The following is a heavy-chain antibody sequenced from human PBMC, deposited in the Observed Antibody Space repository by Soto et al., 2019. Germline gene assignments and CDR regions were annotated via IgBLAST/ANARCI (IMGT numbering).Heavy chain of an antibody. Sequence: QVQLVQSGAEVKKPGASVKVSCKASGYTFTGYYMHWVRQAPGQGLEWMGWINPNRGGTNYAQKCQGWVTMTRDTSISTAYMELSRLRSDDTAVYYCARDSGYCTNGVCQVFDYWGQGTLVTVSS. CDR1: GYTFTGYY. CDR3: ARDSGYCTNGVCQVFDY. CDR2: INPNRGGT. D-gene: IGHD2-8*01. V-gene: IGHV1-2*04. J-gene: IGHJ4*02.